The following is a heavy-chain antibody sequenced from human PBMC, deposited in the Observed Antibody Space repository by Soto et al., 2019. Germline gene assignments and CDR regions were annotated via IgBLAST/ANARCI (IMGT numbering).Heavy chain of an antibody. J-gene: IGHJ6*02. CDR2: IIPIFGTA. V-gene: IGHV1-69*13. D-gene: IGHD3-3*01. CDR1: GGTFSSYA. Sequence: SVKVSCKASGGTFSSYAISWVRRAPGRGLEWMGGIIPIFGTANYAQKFQGRVTITADESTSTAYMELSSLRSEDTAVYYCARDSSRGYYDFWSCYYLKGSYYYGMDVWGQGTTVTVSS. CDR3: ARDSSRGYYDFWSCYYLKGSYYYGMDV.